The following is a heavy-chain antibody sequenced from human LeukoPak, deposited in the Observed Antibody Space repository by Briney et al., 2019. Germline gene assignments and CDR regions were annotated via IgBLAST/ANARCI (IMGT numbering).Heavy chain of an antibody. J-gene: IGHJ3*02. Sequence: SVKVSCKASGGTFSRYAISWVRQAPGHGLEWMGGIFPIFGTANYAQKFQGRVTITADESTSTAYMELSSLRSEDTAVYYCARGWDTAKSAFDIWGQGTMVTVSS. D-gene: IGHD5-18*01. CDR2: IFPIFGTA. CDR1: GGTFSRYA. V-gene: IGHV1-69*13. CDR3: ARGWDTAKSAFDI.